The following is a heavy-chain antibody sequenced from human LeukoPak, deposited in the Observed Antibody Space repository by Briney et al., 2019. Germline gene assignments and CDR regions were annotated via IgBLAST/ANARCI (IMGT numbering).Heavy chain of an antibody. CDR1: GYTFTAYY. Sequence: VASVKVSCTASGYTFTAYYMHWVRQAPGQGLEWMGWINPNSGGTNYAQKFQGRVTMTRDTSISTAYMEVSRLRSDDTAVYYCASILSGSYSDYWGQGTLVTVSS. V-gene: IGHV1-2*02. CDR2: INPNSGGT. CDR3: ASILSGSYSDY. J-gene: IGHJ4*02. D-gene: IGHD6-25*01.